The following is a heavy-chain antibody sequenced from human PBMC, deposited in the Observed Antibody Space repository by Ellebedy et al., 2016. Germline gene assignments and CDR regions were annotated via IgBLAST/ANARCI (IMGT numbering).Heavy chain of an antibody. V-gene: IGHV1-8*01. CDR1: GYTFTSYD. D-gene: IGHD5-18*01. CDR2: MNPNSGNA. Sequence: ASVKVSCKASGYTFTSYDINWVRQATGQGLEWMGWMNPNSGNAGYAQKFQGRVTMTRDTSTSTVYMELSSLRSEDTAVYYCARRGPGYNYGSGYFQHWGQGTLVTVSS. CDR3: ARRGPGYNYGSGYFQH. J-gene: IGHJ1*01.